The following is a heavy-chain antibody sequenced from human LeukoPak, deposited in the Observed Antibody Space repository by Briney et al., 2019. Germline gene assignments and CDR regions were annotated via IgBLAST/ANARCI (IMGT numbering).Heavy chain of an antibody. V-gene: IGHV3-23*01. J-gene: IGHJ4*02. CDR3: ARGFQPVFDY. CDR2: VIGSGGST. CDR1: GFTFSSYA. Sequence: GGSLRLSCAASGFTFSSYAMSWVRQSPGKGLEWVSAVIGSGGSTYYADSVKGRYTISRDNSKNTLYLQMNSLRAEDTAVHYCARGFQPVFDYWGQGILVTVSS. D-gene: IGHD2-2*01.